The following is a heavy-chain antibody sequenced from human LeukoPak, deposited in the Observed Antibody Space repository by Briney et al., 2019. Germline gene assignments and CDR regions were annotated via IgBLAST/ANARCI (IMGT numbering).Heavy chain of an antibody. Sequence: GGSLRLSCAASGFTFSNAWMSWVRQAPGKGLEWVGRIKSKTDGGTTDYAAPVKGRFTISRDDSKNTLYLQMNSLKTEDTAVYYCTTDQILYYGSGSYYSPRDYWGQGTLVTVSS. D-gene: IGHD3-10*01. CDR3: TTDQILYYGSGSYYSPRDY. CDR2: IKSKTDGGTT. CDR1: GFTFSNAW. V-gene: IGHV3-15*01. J-gene: IGHJ4*02.